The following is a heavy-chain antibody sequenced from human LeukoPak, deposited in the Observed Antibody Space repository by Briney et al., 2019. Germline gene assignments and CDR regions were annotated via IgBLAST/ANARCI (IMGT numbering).Heavy chain of an antibody. D-gene: IGHD3-3*01. CDR2: ISSSSSTI. Sequence: PGGSLRLSCAASGFTVSSNYMSWVRQAPGKGLEWVSYISSSSSTIYYADSVKGRFTISRDNAKNSLYLQMNSLRAEDTAVYYCARARYDFWSGYYTFDYWGQGTLVTVSS. CDR3: ARARYDFWSGYYTFDY. V-gene: IGHV3-48*01. CDR1: GFTVSSNY. J-gene: IGHJ4*02.